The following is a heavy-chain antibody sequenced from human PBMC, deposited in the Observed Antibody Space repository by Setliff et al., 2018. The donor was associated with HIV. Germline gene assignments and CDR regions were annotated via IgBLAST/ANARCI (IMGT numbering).Heavy chain of an antibody. J-gene: IGHJ1*01. CDR1: GFTFRTYA. Sequence: SLLLSFAASGFTFRTYAMSWVRRAPGKGLEWVASISGGDTTHYADSVKGRFTIARDNSKNTVLLEMRSLRVDDTAVYYCAKVAGSGSYLAYFQHWGQGTLVTVSS. CDR2: ISGGDTT. D-gene: IGHD1-26*01. CDR3: AKVAGSGSYLAYFQH. V-gene: IGHV3-23*01.